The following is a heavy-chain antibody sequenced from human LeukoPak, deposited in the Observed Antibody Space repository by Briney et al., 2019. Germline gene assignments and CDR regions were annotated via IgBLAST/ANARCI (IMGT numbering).Heavy chain of an antibody. J-gene: IGHJ6*02. D-gene: IGHD3-9*01. CDR2: INPNSGGT. CDR3: ARARLRYFDWSSKGVYGMDV. Sequence: GASVKVSFKASGYTFTGYYMHWVRQAPGQGLEWMGWINPNSGGTNYAQKFQGRVTMTRDTSISTAYMELSRLRSDDTAVYYCARARLRYFDWSSKGVYGMDVWGQGTTVTVSS. CDR1: GYTFTGYY. V-gene: IGHV1-2*02.